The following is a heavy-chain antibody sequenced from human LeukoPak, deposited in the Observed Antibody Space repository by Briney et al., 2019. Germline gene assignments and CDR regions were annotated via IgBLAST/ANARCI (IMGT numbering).Heavy chain of an antibody. CDR1: GGSISSYY. D-gene: IGHD3-10*01. Sequence: SETLSLTCTVSGGSISSYYWGWIRQPPGKGLEWIGSMYHSGSTYYNPPLKSRVTISEDTSKNQFSLKLRSVTAADTAVYYCARGPRFGELLWHWFDPWGQGTLVTVSS. CDR2: MYHSGST. V-gene: IGHV4-38-2*02. CDR3: ARGPRFGELLWHWFDP. J-gene: IGHJ5*02.